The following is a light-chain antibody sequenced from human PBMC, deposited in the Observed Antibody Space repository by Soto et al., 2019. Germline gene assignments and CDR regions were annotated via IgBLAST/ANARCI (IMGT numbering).Light chain of an antibody. CDR1: SSNIGAGYD. V-gene: IGLV1-40*01. CDR2: GDS. J-gene: IGLJ2*01. CDR3: QSYDSSLSGVI. Sequence: QSVLTQPPSVSGAPGQRVTISCTGSSSNIGAGYDVHWYQQVPGTAPKLLIYGDSNRPSGVPDHFSGSRSGTSASLVITGLQAEDEADYYCQSYDSSLSGVIFGGGTKLTVL.